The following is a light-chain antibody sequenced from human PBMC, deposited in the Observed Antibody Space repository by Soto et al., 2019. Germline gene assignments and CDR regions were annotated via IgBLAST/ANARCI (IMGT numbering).Light chain of an antibody. V-gene: IGLV7-43*01. CDR1: TGAVTSGYY. CDR2: STS. J-gene: IGLJ2*01. Sequence: QAVVTQEPSLTVSPGRTVTLTCASSTGAVTSGYYPNWFQQKPGQPPGPLIYSTSNKHSWTPARFSGSLFDGKAALTLSGAQPEDEADYYCLIYSGGHVVFGGRTQLTVL. CDR3: LIYSGGHVV.